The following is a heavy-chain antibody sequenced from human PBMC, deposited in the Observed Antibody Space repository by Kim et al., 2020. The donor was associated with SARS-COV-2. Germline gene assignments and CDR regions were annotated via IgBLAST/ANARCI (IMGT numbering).Heavy chain of an antibody. Sequence: SETLSLTCTLSGGSITSYYWSYIRQPPGKGLEWIGEIYYSGRTKYNPSLKSRVTMSLATPKNQFSLKLTSVTTADTAVYYCARAPAVTIECFQQWGQGTLVIVSS. CDR1: GGSITSYY. CDR3: ARAPAVTIECFQQ. D-gene: IGHD2-21*02. CDR2: IYYSGRT. V-gene: IGHV4-59*13. J-gene: IGHJ1*01.